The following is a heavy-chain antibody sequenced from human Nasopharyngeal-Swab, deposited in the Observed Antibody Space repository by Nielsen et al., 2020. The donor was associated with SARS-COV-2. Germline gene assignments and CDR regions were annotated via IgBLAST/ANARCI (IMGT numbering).Heavy chain of an antibody. CDR3: AGDNYRH. Sequence: GESLKISCAASGFTFSSYWMTWVRQAPGKGLEWVSTITAGGGTVCADSVKGRFTISRDNSKNTLYLQMNSLRAEDTALYYCAGDNYRHWGQGTLVTVSS. CDR2: ITAGGGT. CDR1: GFTFSSYW. V-gene: IGHV3-23*01. D-gene: IGHD4-11*01. J-gene: IGHJ4*02.